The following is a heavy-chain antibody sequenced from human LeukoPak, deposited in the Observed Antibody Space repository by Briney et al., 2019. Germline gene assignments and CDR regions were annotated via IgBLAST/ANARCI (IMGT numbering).Heavy chain of an antibody. CDR3: ARDRCIVGATGAEEFDY. V-gene: IGHV1-18*01. Sequence: GASVKVSCKASGYTFTSYGINWVRQAPGQGLEWMGWISAYNGNTNYAQKLQGRVTMTTDTSTSTAYMELRSLRSDDTAVYYCARDRCIVGATGAEEFDYWGQGTLVTVSS. CDR2: ISAYNGNT. CDR1: GYTFTSYG. J-gene: IGHJ4*02. D-gene: IGHD1-26*01.